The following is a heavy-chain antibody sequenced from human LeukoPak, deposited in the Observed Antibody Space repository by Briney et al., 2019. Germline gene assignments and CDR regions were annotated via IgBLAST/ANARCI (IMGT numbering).Heavy chain of an antibody. Sequence: SETLSLTCTVSGGSISSGSYYWGWIRQPAGKGLEGMGRIYTSGSTNYNPSLKSRATISVDTSKNRFSLKLNSVIATDTAVYYCASEGTTFSSFDYWGQGTLVTVSS. V-gene: IGHV4-61*02. D-gene: IGHD1-1*01. J-gene: IGHJ4*02. CDR2: IYTSGST. CDR3: ASEGTTFSSFDY. CDR1: GGSISSGSYY.